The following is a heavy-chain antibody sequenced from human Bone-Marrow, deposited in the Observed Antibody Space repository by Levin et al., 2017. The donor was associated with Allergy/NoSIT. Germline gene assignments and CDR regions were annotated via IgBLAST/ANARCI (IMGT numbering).Heavy chain of an antibody. Sequence: GESLKISCAASGFTFRTYAMSWVRQAPGKGLEWLSGISGSGAGTFYADSVKGRFNISKDNSKNMVYLQLNSLRVEDTAVYYFAKVGSGWFRNKLDSWGQGTLVTVS. V-gene: IGHV3-23*01. D-gene: IGHD6-19*01. CDR2: ISGSGAGT. CDR3: AKVGSGWFRNKLDS. J-gene: IGHJ4*02. CDR1: GFTFRTYA.